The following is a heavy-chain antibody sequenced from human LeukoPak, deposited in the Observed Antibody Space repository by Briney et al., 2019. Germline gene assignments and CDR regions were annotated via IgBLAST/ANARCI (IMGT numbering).Heavy chain of an antibody. V-gene: IGHV4-4*07. CDR1: GGSISSYY. CDR2: IYTSGST. Sequence: TSGTLSLTCTVSGGSISSYYWSWIRQPAGKGLEWIGRIYTSGSTNCNPSLKSRVTMSVDTSKNQFSLKLSSVTAADTAVYYCARASSGWSRGRSWFDPWGQGTLVTVSS. D-gene: IGHD6-19*01. CDR3: ARASSGWSRGRSWFDP. J-gene: IGHJ5*02.